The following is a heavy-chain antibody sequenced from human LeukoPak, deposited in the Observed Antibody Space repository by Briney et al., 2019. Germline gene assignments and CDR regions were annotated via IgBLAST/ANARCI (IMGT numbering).Heavy chain of an antibody. CDR3: ARGSIVVATFFDY. V-gene: IGHV4-38-2*02. CDR1: GYSISSGYY. Sequence: PSETLSLTCTVSGYSISSGYYWGWIRQPPGKGLEWIGSIYHSGSTYYNPSLKSRVTISVDTSKNQFSLKLSSVTAADTAVYYCARGSIVVATFFDYWGQGTLVTVSS. J-gene: IGHJ4*02. CDR2: IYHSGST. D-gene: IGHD3-22*01.